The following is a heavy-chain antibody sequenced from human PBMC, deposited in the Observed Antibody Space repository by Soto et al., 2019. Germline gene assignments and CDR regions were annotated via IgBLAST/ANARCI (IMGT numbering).Heavy chain of an antibody. Sequence: GGSLRLSCAASGFTFSSYSMNWVRQAPGKGLEWVSSISSSSSYIYYADSVKGRFTISRDNAKNSLYLQMNSLRAEDTAVYYCARDPQDIVVVPAAIGWPLIDYWGQGTLVTVSS. D-gene: IGHD2-2*01. V-gene: IGHV3-21*01. CDR3: ARDPQDIVVVPAAIGWPLIDY. CDR1: GFTFSSYS. J-gene: IGHJ4*02. CDR2: ISSSSSYI.